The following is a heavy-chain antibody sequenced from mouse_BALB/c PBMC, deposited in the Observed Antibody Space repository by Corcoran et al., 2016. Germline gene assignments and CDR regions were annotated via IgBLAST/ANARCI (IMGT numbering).Heavy chain of an antibody. J-gene: IGHJ2*01. CDR3: AREGTVVDVDY. D-gene: IGHD1-1*01. CDR1: GYSFTGYY. Sequence: LVKTGASVKLSCKASGYSFTGYYMHWVKQSHGKSLEWIGYISCYNGATSYNQKFKGKATFTVDTYSSTAYMQFNSLTSEDSAVYYCAREGTVVDVDYWGQGTTLTVSS. V-gene: IGHV1S34*01. CDR2: ISCYNGAT.